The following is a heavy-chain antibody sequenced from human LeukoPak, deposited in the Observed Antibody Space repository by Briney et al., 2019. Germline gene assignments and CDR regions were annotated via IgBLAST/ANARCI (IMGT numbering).Heavy chain of an antibody. CDR3: ARHGGGGSGGNSGFDY. CDR1: GYNFSNCL. J-gene: IGHJ4*02. V-gene: IGHV5-51*01. D-gene: IGHD4-23*01. Sequence: GESLKISCEGSGYNFSNCLIGWVRQMPGKGLEWMGITYPGDSDTRYGPSFQGQVTISADKSISTAHLQWSSLKASDTAMYYCARHGGGGSGGNSGFDYWGQGTLVTVSS. CDR2: TYPGDSDT.